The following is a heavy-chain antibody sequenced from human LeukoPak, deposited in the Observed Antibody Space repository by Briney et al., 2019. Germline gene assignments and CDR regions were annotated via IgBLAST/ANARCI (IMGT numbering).Heavy chain of an antibody. V-gene: IGHV4-59*01. Sequence: PSETLSLTCTVSGGSINSYYWSWIRQPPRKGLEWIGFIYYSGSANYNPSLKSRVTISVDTSNNQFSLKLSSVTAADTAVYYCARLSSGYYLAYWGQGTLVTVSS. J-gene: IGHJ4*02. D-gene: IGHD3-22*01. CDR3: ARLSSGYYLAY. CDR2: IYYSGSA. CDR1: GGSINSYY.